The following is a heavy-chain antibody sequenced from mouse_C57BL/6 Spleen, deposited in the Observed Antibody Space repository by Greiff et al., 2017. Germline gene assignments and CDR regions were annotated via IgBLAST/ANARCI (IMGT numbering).Heavy chain of an antibody. D-gene: IGHD1-1*01. J-gene: IGHJ1*03. CDR3: ARCDYYGSSYGYFDV. CDR2: IDPSDSYT. V-gene: IGHV1-59*01. Sequence: QVQLQQPGAELVRPGTSVKLSCKASGYTFTSYWMHWVKQRPGQGLEWIGVIDPSDSYTNYNQKFKGKATLTVDTSSSTAYMQLSSLTSEDSAVYYCARCDYYGSSYGYFDVWGTGTTVTVSS. CDR1: GYTFTSYW.